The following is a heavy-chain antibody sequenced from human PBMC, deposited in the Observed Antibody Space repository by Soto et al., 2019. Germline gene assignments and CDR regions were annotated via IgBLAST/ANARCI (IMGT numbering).Heavy chain of an antibody. CDR3: ASGGEYQLLLRDYYYFNMDV. J-gene: IGHJ6*03. V-gene: IGHV4-34*01. Sequence: QVQLHQCGAGLLKPSETLSLTCAVHGGSVRGYYWTWIRQSPEKVLERIGEINHSGTTNYSPSLKTGVTISVDTSKYQFSLILSSVTAADTAVYYCASGGEYQLLLRDYYYFNMDVWGTGTTVTVS. CDR1: GGSVRGYY. CDR2: INHSGTT. D-gene: IGHD2-2*01.